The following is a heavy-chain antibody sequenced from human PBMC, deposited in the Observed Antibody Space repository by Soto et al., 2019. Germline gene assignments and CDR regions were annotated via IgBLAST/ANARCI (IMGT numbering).Heavy chain of an antibody. D-gene: IGHD2-2*01. V-gene: IGHV4-31*03. Sequence: QVQLQESGPGLVKPSQTLSLTCTVSGGSISSGGYYWSWIRQHPGKGLEWIGYIYYSGSTYYNPSLKSRVTISVYTSKNQFSRKLSSVTAADTAVYYCAAAGYPGDIVVVPDARLPNYWGQGTLVTFSS. CDR3: AAAGYPGDIVVVPDARLPNY. J-gene: IGHJ4*02. CDR1: GGSISSGGYY. CDR2: IYYSGST.